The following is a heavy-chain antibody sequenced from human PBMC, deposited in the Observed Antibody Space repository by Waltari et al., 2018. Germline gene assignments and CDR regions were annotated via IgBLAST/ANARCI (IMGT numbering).Heavy chain of an antibody. V-gene: IGHV7-4-1*02. CDR2: INTNTGNP. CDR3: ARAQTVNLDY. Sequence: QSVQSVSELTKTGASARVSCKSSGYTFTSYAMIRVRQAPGQGLEWMGWINTNTGNPTYAHGVTGRFVISLDTSVSTAYLQISSLKAEDTSVYYCARAQTVNLDYWGQGTLVTVSS. D-gene: IGHD4-4*01. CDR1: GYTFTSYA. J-gene: IGHJ4*02.